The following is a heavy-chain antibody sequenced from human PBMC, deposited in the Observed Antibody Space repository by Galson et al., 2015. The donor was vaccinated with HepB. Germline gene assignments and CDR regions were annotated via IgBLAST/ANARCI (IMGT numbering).Heavy chain of an antibody. CDR1: GYTFTSYG. Sequence: SVKVSCKASGYTFTSYGISWVRQAPGQGLEWMGIINPSSGSTSYAQKLQGRVTMTRDTSTSTVYMELSSLRSEDTAVYYCAAGGGWNGRDAFDIWGQGTMVTVSS. V-gene: IGHV1-46*04. J-gene: IGHJ3*02. CDR2: INPSSGST. D-gene: IGHD1-1*01. CDR3: AAGGGWNGRDAFDI.